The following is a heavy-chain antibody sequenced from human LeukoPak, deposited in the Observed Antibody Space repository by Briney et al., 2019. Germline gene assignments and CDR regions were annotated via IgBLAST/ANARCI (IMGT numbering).Heavy chain of an antibody. D-gene: IGHD2-15*01. Sequence: GGSLRLSCSASGFTFNSYAMYWVRQAPGKGLESVSAISRSGDNTYYADSVKGRFTISRDNSKNTLHLQMNSLRAEDTAVYYCVRKAPGGDFDYWGQGTRVTVSS. J-gene: IGHJ4*02. CDR2: ISRSGDNT. CDR3: VRKAPGGDFDY. CDR1: GFTFNSYA. V-gene: IGHV3-64*04.